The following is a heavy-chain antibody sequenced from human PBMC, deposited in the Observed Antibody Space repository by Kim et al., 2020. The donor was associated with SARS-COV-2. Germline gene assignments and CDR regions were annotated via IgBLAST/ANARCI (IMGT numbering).Heavy chain of an antibody. D-gene: IGHD3-16*02. Sequence: SVKVSCKASGGTFSSYAISWVRQAPGQGLEWMGGIIPIFGTANSAQKFQGRVTITADESTSTAYMQLSSLRSEDTAVYYWASKAYDYVWGSYRQPLAPYYYGMDVWGQGTTVTVSS. CDR3: ASKAYDYVWGSYRQPLAPYYYGMDV. J-gene: IGHJ6*02. CDR2: IIPIFGTA. V-gene: IGHV1-69*13. CDR1: GGTFSSYA.